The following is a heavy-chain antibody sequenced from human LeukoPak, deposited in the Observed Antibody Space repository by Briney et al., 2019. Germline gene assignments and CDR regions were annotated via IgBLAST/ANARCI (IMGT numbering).Heavy chain of an antibody. CDR3: AREYSGGSSSLDY. J-gene: IGHJ4*02. Sequence: PGGSLRLSCAASGFTFSSFDMHWVRQTTGNGLEWVSAIGTAFDTSYAGSVKGRFTISRDNAKNTLYLQMNSLRAEDTAVYYCAREYSGGSSSLDYWGQGTLVTVSS. D-gene: IGHD1-26*01. CDR1: GFTFSSFD. CDR2: IGTAFDT. V-gene: IGHV3-13*01.